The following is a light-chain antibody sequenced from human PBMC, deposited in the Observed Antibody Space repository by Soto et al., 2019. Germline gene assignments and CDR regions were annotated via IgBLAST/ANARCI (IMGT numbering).Light chain of an antibody. CDR3: QQYHNWPYT. J-gene: IGKJ2*01. CDR2: HIS. V-gene: IGKV3D-15*01. Sequence: ENVMTQSPTTLSVSPGERATLSCRATENVRSNLAWYQQKPGQAPRLLIYHISTRAAGTPDRFSGSGSGTEFTLTISGLQSEDSAIYLCQQYHNWPYTFGQGTKLEI. CDR1: ENVRSN.